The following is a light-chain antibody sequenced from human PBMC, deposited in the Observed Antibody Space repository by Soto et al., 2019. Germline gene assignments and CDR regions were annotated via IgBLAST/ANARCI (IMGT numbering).Light chain of an antibody. V-gene: IGKV1-5*03. CDR3: EDYSSSSGLT. J-gene: IGKJ4*01. CDR1: QSISSW. CDR2: QAS. Sequence: DIQMTQSPSTLSASVGDRVTITCRASQSISSWLAWYQQKPGKAPKLLIFQASSLKIGVPSRFSGSGSATEYTLTISSLQPDDFATYYCEDYSSSSGLTFGGGTKVEIK.